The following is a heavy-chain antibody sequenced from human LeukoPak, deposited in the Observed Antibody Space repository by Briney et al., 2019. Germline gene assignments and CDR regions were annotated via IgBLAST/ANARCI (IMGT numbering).Heavy chain of an antibody. J-gene: IGHJ4*02. Sequence: GGSLRLSCAASGFTFSSFWMSWVRQAPGKGLEWVANIKEDGSEKYYVDSVKGRFTISRDNARNSLFLQMNSLRTKDTAVYYCARDAVTAYWGQGTLVTVSS. CDR1: GFTFSSFW. V-gene: IGHV3-7*01. CDR2: IKEDGSEK. D-gene: IGHD1-14*01. CDR3: ARDAVTAY.